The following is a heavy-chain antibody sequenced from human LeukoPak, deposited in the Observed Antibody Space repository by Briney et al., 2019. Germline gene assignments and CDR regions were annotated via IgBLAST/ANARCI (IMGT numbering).Heavy chain of an antibody. D-gene: IGHD3-3*01. Sequence: GGSLRLSCAASGFTFSSYAMSWVRQAPGKGLEWVSAISGSGGSTYYADSVKGRFTISRDNAKNSLYLQMNSLRDEDTAVYYCARFRPYDFWSGYSHYYYGMDVWGQGTTVTVSS. CDR1: GFTFSSYA. CDR2: ISGSGGST. V-gene: IGHV3-23*01. CDR3: ARFRPYDFWSGYSHYYYGMDV. J-gene: IGHJ6*02.